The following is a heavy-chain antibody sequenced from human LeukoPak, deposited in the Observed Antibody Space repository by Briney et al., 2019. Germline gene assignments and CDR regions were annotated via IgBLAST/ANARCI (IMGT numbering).Heavy chain of an antibody. CDR3: ARVNSGSYYEFDY. V-gene: IGHV4-59*01. CDR1: GGSISSSY. CDR2: IYYSGST. D-gene: IGHD1-26*01. Sequence: PSETLSLTCTVSGGSISSSYWSWIRQPPGKGLEWLGYIYYSGSTNYNPSLKSRVSISLDTSKNQFSLNPTSVAAADTAVYFCARVNSGSYYEFDYWGQGTLVTVSS. J-gene: IGHJ4*02.